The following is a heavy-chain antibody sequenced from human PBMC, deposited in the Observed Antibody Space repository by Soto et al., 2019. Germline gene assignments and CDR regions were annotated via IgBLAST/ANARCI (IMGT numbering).Heavy chain of an antibody. J-gene: IGHJ6*03. V-gene: IGHV3-11*01. D-gene: IGHD3-10*01. CDR1: GFTLSDYY. CDR2: ISSSGTID. CDR3: ARRTMGNYYYMDV. Sequence: QVQLVESGGGLVKPGGSLRLSCVASGFTLSDYYMSWIRPAPGKGLEWVSYISSSGTIDNYADSVKGRFTISRDNAKNSLFLQMNGLRAEDTAVYYCARRTMGNYYYMDVWGKGTTVTVSS.